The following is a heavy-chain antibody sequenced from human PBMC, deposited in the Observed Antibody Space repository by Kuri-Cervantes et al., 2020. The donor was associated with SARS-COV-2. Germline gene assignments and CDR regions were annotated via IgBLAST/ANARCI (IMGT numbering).Heavy chain of an antibody. V-gene: IGHV3-23*01. J-gene: IGHJ4*02. CDR1: GFTFSSYA. Sequence: GESLKISCAASGFTFSSYAVSWVRQAPGKGLEWVSAISGSGGNTFYTGSVKGRFTISRDNSNNTLYLQMNSLRADDTAVYYCAKYIGSGTNTPDYWGQGTLVTVSS. D-gene: IGHD3-10*01. CDR2: ISGSGGNT. CDR3: AKYIGSGTNTPDY.